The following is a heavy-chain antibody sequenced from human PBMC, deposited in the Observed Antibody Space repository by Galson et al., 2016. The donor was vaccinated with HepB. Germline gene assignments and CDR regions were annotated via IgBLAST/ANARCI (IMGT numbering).Heavy chain of an antibody. D-gene: IGHD6-13*01. CDR2: ISSGAI. J-gene: IGHJ4*02. CDR1: GFTFSSYS. V-gene: IGHV3-48*01. Sequence: SLRLSCAASGFTFSSYSVNWVRQAPGKGLEWVSYISSGAIYYSDSVKGRFTISRDNSRNTVFLQMNSLRAEDTAVYYCAKSQALAAAGRVGTFDYWGQGTLVTVSS. CDR3: AKSQALAAAGRVGTFDY.